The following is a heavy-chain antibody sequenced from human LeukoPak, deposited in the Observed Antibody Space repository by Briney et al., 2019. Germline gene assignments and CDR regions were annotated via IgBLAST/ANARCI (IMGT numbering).Heavy chain of an antibody. CDR1: GFTFSSYE. Sequence: GGSLRLSCAASGFTFSSYEMNWVRQAPGKGLEWVSYISSSGSTIYYADSVKGRFTISRDNAKNSLYLQMNSLRAEDTAVYYCARNWYYYDSSGYYDYWGQGTLVTVSS. V-gene: IGHV3-48*03. J-gene: IGHJ4*02. CDR2: ISSSGSTI. CDR3: ARNWYYYDSSGYYDY. D-gene: IGHD3-22*01.